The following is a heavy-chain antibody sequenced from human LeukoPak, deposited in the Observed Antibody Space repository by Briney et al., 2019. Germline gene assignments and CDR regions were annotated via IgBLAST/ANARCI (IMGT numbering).Heavy chain of an antibody. CDR3: ARETPSSWSYPDYYYYYMDV. V-gene: IGHV3-23*01. D-gene: IGHD6-13*01. J-gene: IGHJ6*03. CDR1: GFTFSSYG. Sequence: PGGSLRLSCAASGFTFSSYGMSWVRQAPGKGLEWVSAISGSGGSTYYADSVKGRFTISRDNAKNSLYLQMNSLRAEDTAVYYCARETPSSWSYPDYYYYYMDVWGKGTTVTISS. CDR2: ISGSGGST.